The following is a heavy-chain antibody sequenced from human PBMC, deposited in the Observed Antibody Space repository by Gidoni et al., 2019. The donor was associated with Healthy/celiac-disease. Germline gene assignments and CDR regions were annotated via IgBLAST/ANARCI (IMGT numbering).Heavy chain of an antibody. V-gene: IGHV3-30-3*01. J-gene: IGHJ4*02. CDR1: GFTFSSYA. D-gene: IGHD5-12*01. CDR3: ARAKATINDY. CDR2: ISYDGSNK. Sequence: QVQLVESGGGVVQPGRSLRLSCAASGFTFSSYAMHWVRQAPGKGLEWVAVISYDGSNKYYADSVKGRFTISRDNSKNTLYLQMNSLRAEDTAVYYCARAKATINDYWGQGTLVTVSS.